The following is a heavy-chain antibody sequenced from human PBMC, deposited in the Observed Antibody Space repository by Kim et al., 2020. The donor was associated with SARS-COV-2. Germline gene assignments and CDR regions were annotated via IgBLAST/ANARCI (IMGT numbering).Heavy chain of an antibody. Sequence: PSLAGRVTIPVNTSKNQFSLKLSSVTAADTAVYYCARVRDIVVVPAAIGYWGQGTLVTVSS. CDR3: ARVRDIVVVPAAIGY. D-gene: IGHD2-2*01. J-gene: IGHJ4*02. V-gene: IGHV4-34*01.